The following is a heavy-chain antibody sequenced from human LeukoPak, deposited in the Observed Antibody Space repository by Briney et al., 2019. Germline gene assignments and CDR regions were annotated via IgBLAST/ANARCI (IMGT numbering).Heavy chain of an antibody. CDR1: GFTFSSYW. V-gene: IGHV3-74*01. D-gene: IGHD3-3*01. CDR3: ARDDRAITIFGERYYYYYMDV. J-gene: IGHJ6*03. CDR2: INSDGSST. Sequence: GGSLRLSCAASGFTFSSYWMHWVRQAPGKGLVWVSRINSDGSSTSYADSVKGRFTISRDNAKNTLYLQMNSLRAEDTAVYYCARDDRAITIFGERYYYYYMDVWGKGTTVTVSS.